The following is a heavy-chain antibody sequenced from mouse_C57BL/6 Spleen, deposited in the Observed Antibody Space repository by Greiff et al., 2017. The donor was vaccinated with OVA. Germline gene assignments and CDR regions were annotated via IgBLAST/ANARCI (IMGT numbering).Heavy chain of an antibody. CDR3: ARRGSNWESLYYAMDY. V-gene: IGHV1-81*01. J-gene: IGHJ4*01. Sequence: VKLQESGAELARPGASVKLSCKASGYTFTSYGISWVKQRTGQGLEWIGEIYPRSGNTYYNEKFKGKATLTADKSSSTAYMELRSLTSEDSAVYFCARRGSNWESLYYAMDYWGQGTSVTVSS. CDR2: IYPRSGNT. D-gene: IGHD4-1*01. CDR1: GYTFTSYG.